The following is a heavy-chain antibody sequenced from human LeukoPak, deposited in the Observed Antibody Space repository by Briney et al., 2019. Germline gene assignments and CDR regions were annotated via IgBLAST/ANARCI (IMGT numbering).Heavy chain of an antibody. CDR2: IYSGGST. V-gene: IGHV3-53*01. J-gene: IGHJ4*02. CDR1: GFTVSSNY. D-gene: IGHD2-8*01. Sequence: GGSLRLSCAASGFTVSSNYMSWVRQAPGKGLEWVSVIYSGGSTYYADSVKGRFTISRDNSKNTLYLQMNSLRAEDTAVYYCAGRQGYCTNGVCPSNDYWGKGTLVTASS. CDR3: AGRQGYCTNGVCPSNDY.